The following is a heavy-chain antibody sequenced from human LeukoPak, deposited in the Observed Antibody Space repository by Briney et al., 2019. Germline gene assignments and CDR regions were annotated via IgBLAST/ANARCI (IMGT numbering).Heavy chain of an antibody. J-gene: IGHJ6*02. CDR2: IKGDGIST. Sequence: GGSLRLSCAASGFDFSSNWMHWVRHAPGQGLVWVSRIKGDGISTNYADSVKGRFSISRDNAKDSLYLQMSSLRAEDTAIYYCARWAQYQLLYSFNYGMDVWGQGTAVTVSS. D-gene: IGHD2-2*02. V-gene: IGHV3-74*01. CDR3: ARWAQYQLLYSFNYGMDV. CDR1: GFDFSSNW.